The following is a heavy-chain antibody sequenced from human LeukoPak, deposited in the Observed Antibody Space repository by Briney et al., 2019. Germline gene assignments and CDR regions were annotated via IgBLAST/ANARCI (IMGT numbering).Heavy chain of an antibody. CDR3: ARQLGYCSSTSCYADKVDY. CDR2: IYYSGST. D-gene: IGHD2-2*01. CDR1: GGSISSSSYY. V-gene: IGHV4-39*01. Sequence: PSETLSLTCTVSGGSISSSSYYWGWIRQPPGKGLEWIGSIYYSGSTYYNPSLKSRVTISVDTSKNQFSLKLSSVTAADTAVYHCARQLGYCSSTSCYADKVDYWGQGTLVTVSS. J-gene: IGHJ4*02.